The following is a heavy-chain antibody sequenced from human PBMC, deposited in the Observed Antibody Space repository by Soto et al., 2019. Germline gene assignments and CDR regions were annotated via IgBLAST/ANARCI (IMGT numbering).Heavy chain of an antibody. CDR1: AFSLSTGGVG. CDR3: IQSRCGGDCLQSYASYYYYGMDV. D-gene: IGHD2-21*02. J-gene: IGHJ6*02. CDR2: IYWDDDK. V-gene: IGHV2-5*02. Sequence: GSGPTLVNPTQTLTLTCTFSAFSLSTGGVGVGWIRQPPGKALEWLALIYWDDDKRYSPSLRSGLTITKDTSKNQVVLTMTNMDPVDTATYYCIQSRCGGDCLQSYASYYYYGMDVWGQGTTVTVSS.